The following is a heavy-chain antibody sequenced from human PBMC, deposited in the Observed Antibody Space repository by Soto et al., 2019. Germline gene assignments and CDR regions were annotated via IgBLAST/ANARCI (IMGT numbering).Heavy chain of an antibody. J-gene: IGHJ4*02. D-gene: IGHD6-6*01. CDR3: TVRPAARLRTNPPW. CDR1: GFTFSNAW. Sequence: GGSLRLSCAASGFTFSNAWMSWVRQAPGKGLEWVGRIKSKTDGGTTDYAAPVKGRFTISRDDSKNTLYLQMNSLKTEDTAVYYCTVRPAARLRTNPPWWGQGTLVTVSS. V-gene: IGHV3-15*01. CDR2: IKSKTDGGTT.